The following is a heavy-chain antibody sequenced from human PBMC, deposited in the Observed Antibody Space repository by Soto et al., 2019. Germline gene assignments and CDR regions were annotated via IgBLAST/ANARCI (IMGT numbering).Heavy chain of an antibody. Sequence: ASVKVSCRASGGTFSSYAISWVRQAPGQGLEWMGGIIPIFGTANYAQKFQGRVTITADESTSTAYMELSSLRSEDTAVYYCARAWVDCSSTSCYRPGHPNWFDPWGQGTLVTVSS. CDR1: GGTFSSYA. J-gene: IGHJ5*02. CDR3: ARAWVDCSSTSCYRPGHPNWFDP. CDR2: IIPIFGTA. V-gene: IGHV1-69*13. D-gene: IGHD2-2*01.